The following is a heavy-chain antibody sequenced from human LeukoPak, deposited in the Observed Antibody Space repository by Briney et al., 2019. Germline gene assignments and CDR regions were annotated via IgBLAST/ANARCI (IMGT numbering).Heavy chain of an antibody. D-gene: IGHD3-22*01. V-gene: IGHV3-23*01. CDR3: AKDRTYYYDSSGYWDFDY. CDR2: ISGSGGST. CDR1: GFTFSSYA. J-gene: IGHJ4*02. Sequence: GGSLRLSCAASGFTFSSYAMSWVRQAPGKGLEWVSAISGSGGSTYYADSVKGRFTITRDNSKNTLYLQMNSLRAEDTAVYYCAKDRTYYYDSSGYWDFDYWGQGTLVTVSS.